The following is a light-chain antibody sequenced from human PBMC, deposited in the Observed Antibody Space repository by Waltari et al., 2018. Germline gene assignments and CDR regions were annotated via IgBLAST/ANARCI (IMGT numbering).Light chain of an antibody. CDR1: QSVSSD. Sequence: TPTCRASQSVSSDLAWYQQTSGQAPRLLIYAASNRATGIPARFQGSGSGTEFTLTISSLQSGDSAVYYCQQYNNWPLTFGQGTKVEIK. CDR2: AAS. J-gene: IGKJ1*01. CDR3: QQYNNWPLT. V-gene: IGKV3-15*01.